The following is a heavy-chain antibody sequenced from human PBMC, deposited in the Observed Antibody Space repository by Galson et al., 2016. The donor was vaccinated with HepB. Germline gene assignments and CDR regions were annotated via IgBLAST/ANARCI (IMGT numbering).Heavy chain of an antibody. CDR1: GGSISSSSYY. D-gene: IGHD6-19*01. Sequence: TLSLTCTVSGGSISSSSYYWGWIHQPPGKGLDWIGSIYYSGNTYYNPSLKSRVTISVDTSKNQFSLKLSSVTAADTAVYYCARDDSGGWYGFHYGMDVWGQGTTVTVSS. V-gene: IGHV4-39*07. CDR2: IYYSGNT. CDR3: ARDDSGGWYGFHYGMDV. J-gene: IGHJ6*02.